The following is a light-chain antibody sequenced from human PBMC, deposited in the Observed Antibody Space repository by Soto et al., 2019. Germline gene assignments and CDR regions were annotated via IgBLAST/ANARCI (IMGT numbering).Light chain of an antibody. V-gene: IGLV1-40*01. CDR1: NSNLGAGYD. Sequence: QSVLTQPPSVSGAPGQRVTISCTGNNSNLGAGYDVHWYQQLPGAAPKLVIFGNRNRRSGVPERFSGSKSGTSASLAITGLQAEDEADYYGQAYDYSLTAFVFGGGTKLTVL. J-gene: IGLJ3*02. CDR2: GNR. CDR3: QAYDYSLTAFV.